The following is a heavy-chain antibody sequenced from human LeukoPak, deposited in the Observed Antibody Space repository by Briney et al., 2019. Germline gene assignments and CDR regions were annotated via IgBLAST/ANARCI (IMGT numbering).Heavy chain of an antibody. V-gene: IGHV3-48*01. J-gene: IGHJ4*02. CDR1: GFTFSSYS. D-gene: IGHD2-2*01. CDR2: ISSSSSTI. Sequence: PGGSLRLSCAASGFTFSSYSMNWVRQAPGKGLEWVSYISSSSSTIYYADSVKGRFTISRDNAKNSLYLQMNSLRAEDTAVYYCARVKCGSTSCYMYYFDYWGQGTLVTVSS. CDR3: ARVKCGSTSCYMYYFDY.